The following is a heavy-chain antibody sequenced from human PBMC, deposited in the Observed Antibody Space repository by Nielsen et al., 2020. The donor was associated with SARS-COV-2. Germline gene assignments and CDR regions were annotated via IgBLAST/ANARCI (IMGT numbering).Heavy chain of an antibody. CDR1: GFTFSSYG. Sequence: GESLKISCAASGFTFSSYGMHWVRQAPGKGLEWVAIIWYDGSQTYYTDSVKGRFTISRDNSNSIIYLQMNSLRVEDTALYYCARQEEHGGLEHWGQGTLVTLSS. V-gene: IGHV3-33*01. D-gene: IGHD4-23*01. CDR3: ARQEEHGGLEH. CDR2: IWYDGSQT. J-gene: IGHJ4*02.